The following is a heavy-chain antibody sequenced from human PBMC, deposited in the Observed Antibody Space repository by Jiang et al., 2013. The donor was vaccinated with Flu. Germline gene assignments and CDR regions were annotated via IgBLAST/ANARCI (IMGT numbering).Heavy chain of an antibody. CDR2: INAGNGNT. V-gene: IGHV1-3*01. Sequence: CGAEVKKPGASVKVSCKASGYTFTSYAMHWVRQAPGQRLEWMGWINAGNGNTKYSQKFQGRVTITRDTSASTAYMELSSLRSEDTAVYYCARDGGYIFGVVLDYWGQGTLVTVSS. J-gene: IGHJ4*02. CDR3: ARDGGYIFGVVLDY. D-gene: IGHD3-3*02. CDR1: GYTFTSYA.